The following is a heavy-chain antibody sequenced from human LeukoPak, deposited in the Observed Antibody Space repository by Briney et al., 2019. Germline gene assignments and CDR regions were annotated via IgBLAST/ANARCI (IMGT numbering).Heavy chain of an antibody. CDR2: ISGSGAGT. V-gene: IGHV3-23*01. CDR3: AKMVREFYTISYYFDY. CDR1: GFTFSSYA. J-gene: IGHJ4*02. D-gene: IGHD2-8*01. Sequence: GGSLRLSCAVSGFTFSSYAMNWVRQAPGKGLEWVSGISGSGAGTYYADSVKGRFTISKDNSKNTLYLQMNSLRAEDTAVYYCAKMVREFYTISYYFDYWGQGTLVTVSS.